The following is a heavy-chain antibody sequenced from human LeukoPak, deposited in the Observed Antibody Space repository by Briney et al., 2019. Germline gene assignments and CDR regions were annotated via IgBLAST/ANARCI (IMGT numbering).Heavy chain of an antibody. CDR1: GFTFSSYG. V-gene: IGHV3-74*01. D-gene: IGHD3-22*01. Sequence: PGGSLRLSCAASGFTFSSYGMHWVRQAPGKGLVWVSRINSDGSSTSYADSVKGRFTISRDNAKNTLYLQMNSLRAEDTAVYYCARGHYYDPKISLYWGQGTLVTVSS. CDR3: ARGHYYDPKISLY. J-gene: IGHJ4*02. CDR2: INSDGSST.